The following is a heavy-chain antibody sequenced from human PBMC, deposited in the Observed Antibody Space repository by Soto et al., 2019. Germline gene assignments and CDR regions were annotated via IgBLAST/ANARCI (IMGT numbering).Heavy chain of an antibody. CDR1: GYTFTSYG. Sequence: GASVKVSCKASGYTFTSYGISWVRQAPGQGLKWMGWISAYNGNTNYAQKLQGRVTMTTDTSTSTAYMELRSLRSDDTAVYYCARDYYDSSGYSNWFDPWGQGTLVTVSS. CDR3: ARDYYDSSGYSNWFDP. CDR2: ISAYNGNT. V-gene: IGHV1-18*01. D-gene: IGHD3-22*01. J-gene: IGHJ5*02.